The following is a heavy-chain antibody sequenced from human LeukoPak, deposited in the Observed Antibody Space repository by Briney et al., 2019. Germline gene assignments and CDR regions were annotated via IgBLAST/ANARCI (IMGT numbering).Heavy chain of an antibody. CDR3: ARGLITGPWGY. J-gene: IGHJ4*02. Sequence: GGSLRLSCAASGFTFSSYWMSWVRQAPGKGPEWVANMKQDRSEIYYVDSVKGRFTISRDNAKNSLYLQMNSLRAEDTAVYYCARGLITGPWGYWRQGTLVTVSS. D-gene: IGHD1-20*01. V-gene: IGHV3-7*01. CDR1: GFTFSSYW. CDR2: MKQDRSEI.